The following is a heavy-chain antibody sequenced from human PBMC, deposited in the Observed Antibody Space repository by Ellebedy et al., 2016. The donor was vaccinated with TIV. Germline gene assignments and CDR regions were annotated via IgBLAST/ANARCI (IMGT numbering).Heavy chain of an antibody. J-gene: IGHJ6*02. D-gene: IGHD5-18*01. Sequence: GESLKISCAASGFTFSSYGMHWVRQAPGKGLEWVAGIWYDGSNKYYADSVKGRFTSSRDNSKNTLYLHMNSLRAEDTAVYYCARDLGYSYGHYGMDVWGQGTTVTVSS. V-gene: IGHV3-33*01. CDR3: ARDLGYSYGHYGMDV. CDR1: GFTFSSYG. CDR2: IWYDGSNK.